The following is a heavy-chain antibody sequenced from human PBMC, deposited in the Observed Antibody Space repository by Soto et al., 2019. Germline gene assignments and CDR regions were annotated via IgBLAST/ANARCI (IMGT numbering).Heavy chain of an antibody. CDR3: ASVDLDSRGYYYCLDY. D-gene: IGHD3-22*01. Sequence: QVQLVQSGAEVKKPGSSVKVSCKASGDTFSSYAISWVRQTPGQGLEWMGGMNPIVGTANYAQKFQGRVTITADESTSTAYMEMRSLRSEDTAVYYGASVDLDSRGYYYCLDYWGQGTLVTVSS. J-gene: IGHJ4*02. CDR2: MNPIVGTA. V-gene: IGHV1-69*01. CDR1: GDTFSSYA.